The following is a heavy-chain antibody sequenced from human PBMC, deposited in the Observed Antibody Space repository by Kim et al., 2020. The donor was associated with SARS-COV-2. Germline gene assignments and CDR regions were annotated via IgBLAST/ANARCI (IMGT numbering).Heavy chain of an antibody. CDR3: ARYNGYDSSGYRFDY. CDR2: IYYSGST. D-gene: IGHD3-22*01. V-gene: IGHV4-59*13. Sequence: SETLSLTCTVSGGSISSYYWSWIRQPPGKGLEWIGYIYYSGSTNYNPSLKSRVTISVDTSKNQFSLKLSSVTAADTAVYYCARYNGYDSSGYRFDYWGQGTLVTVSS. CDR1: GGSISSYY. J-gene: IGHJ4*02.